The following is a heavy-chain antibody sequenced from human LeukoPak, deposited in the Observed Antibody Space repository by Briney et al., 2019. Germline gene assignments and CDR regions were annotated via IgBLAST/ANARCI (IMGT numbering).Heavy chain of an antibody. Sequence: GGSLRLSCAASGFTVSSNYMSWVRQAPGKGLEWVSVIYSGGNTYYADSVKGRFTISRDNSKNTLYLQMNSLRAEDTAVYYCARDRLAAAGYFDYWGQGTLVTVSS. CDR3: ARDRLAAAGYFDY. D-gene: IGHD6-13*01. CDR1: GFTVSSNY. V-gene: IGHV3-53*01. CDR2: IYSGGNT. J-gene: IGHJ4*02.